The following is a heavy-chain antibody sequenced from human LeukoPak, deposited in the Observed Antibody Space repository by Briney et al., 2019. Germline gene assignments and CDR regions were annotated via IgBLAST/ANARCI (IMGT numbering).Heavy chain of an antibody. Sequence: PGGSLRLSCAASGFTFSSYAMSWVRQAPGKGLEGVSAISGSWGSTYYADSVKGRFTISRDNSKNTLYLQMTSLRAEDTAVYYCAKALGSGSYLGRLYDYWGQGTLVTVSS. CDR1: GFTFSSYA. D-gene: IGHD1-26*01. CDR2: ISGSWGST. J-gene: IGHJ4*02. CDR3: AKALGSGSYLGRLYDY. V-gene: IGHV3-23*01.